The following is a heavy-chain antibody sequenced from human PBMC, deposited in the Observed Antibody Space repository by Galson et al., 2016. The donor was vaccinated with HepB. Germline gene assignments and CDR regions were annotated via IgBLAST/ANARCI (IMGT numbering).Heavy chain of an antibody. CDR2: MSFDGSNK. CDR1: GFTFSSYG. D-gene: IGHD6-19*01. J-gene: IGHJ4*02. CDR3: AKDRGFSSGWYDPDY. V-gene: IGHV3-30*18. Sequence: SLRLSCAASGFTFSSYGMHWVRQAPGKGLEWVAVMSFDGSNKYYGDSVKGRFTISRDNSKNTLYLQMNSLRAEDTAVYYCAKDRGFSSGWYDPDYWGQGTLVTVSS.